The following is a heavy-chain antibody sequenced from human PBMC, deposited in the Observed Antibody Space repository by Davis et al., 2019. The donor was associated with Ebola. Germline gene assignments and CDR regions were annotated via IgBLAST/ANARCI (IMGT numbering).Heavy chain of an antibody. J-gene: IGHJ4*02. D-gene: IGHD1-14*01. V-gene: IGHV3-74*01. CDR3: ARDVAGRAGY. Sequence: GESLKISCAASGFTFSSYDMHWVRQAPGKGLEWVSPILTAGSITDYAASVRGRFTISRDNAKNTLFLQMNSLRADDTAVYYCARDVAGRAGYWGQGTLVTVSS. CDR1: GFTFSSYD. CDR2: ILTAGSIT.